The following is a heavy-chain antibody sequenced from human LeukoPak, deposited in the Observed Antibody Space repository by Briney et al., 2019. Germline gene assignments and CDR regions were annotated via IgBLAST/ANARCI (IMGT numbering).Heavy chain of an antibody. Sequence: GGSLRLSCAASGFIFKDYWMIWVRQAPGKGLEWVAVISYDGSNKYYADSVKGRFTISRDNSKNTLYLQMNSLRAEDTAVYYCARDQSHYYDSSAAFGLDYWGQGTLVTVSS. CDR1: GFIFKDYW. CDR2: ISYDGSNK. D-gene: IGHD3-22*01. J-gene: IGHJ4*02. V-gene: IGHV3-30*03. CDR3: ARDQSHYYDSSAAFGLDY.